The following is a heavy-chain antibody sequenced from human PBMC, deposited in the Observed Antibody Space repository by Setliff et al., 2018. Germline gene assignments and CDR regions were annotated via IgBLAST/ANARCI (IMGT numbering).Heavy chain of an antibody. V-gene: IGHV3-21*01. CDR3: AKVHPTPYSSGYYYDLRFYYYMDV. CDR2: ISSSSSYI. D-gene: IGHD3-22*01. Sequence: KTGGSLRLSCAASGFTFSSYSMNWVRQAPGKGLEWVSSISSSSSYIYYADSVKVRFTISRDNAKNSLYLQMNSLRVEDAAVYYCAKVHPTPYSSGYYYDLRFYYYMDVWGKGIRVTVSS. J-gene: IGHJ6*03. CDR1: GFTFSSYS.